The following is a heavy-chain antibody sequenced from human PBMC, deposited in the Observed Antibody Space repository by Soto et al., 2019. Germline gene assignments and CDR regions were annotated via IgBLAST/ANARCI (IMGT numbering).Heavy chain of an antibody. D-gene: IGHD6-19*01. CDR3: AITPGDIAVAGHAEYFQH. J-gene: IGHJ1*01. V-gene: IGHV4-59*01. CDR2: IYYSGST. CDR1: GGSISSYY. Sequence: PSETLSLTCTVSGGSISSYYWSWIRQPPGKGLEWIGYIYYSGSTNYNPSLKSRVTISVDTSKNQFSLKLSSVTAADTAVYYCAITPGDIAVAGHAEYFQHRAQRNLVPVSS.